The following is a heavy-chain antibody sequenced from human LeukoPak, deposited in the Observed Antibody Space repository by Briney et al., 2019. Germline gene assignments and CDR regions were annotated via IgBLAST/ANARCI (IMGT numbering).Heavy chain of an antibody. CDR1: GGSISSSSYY. CDR2: IYYSGST. Sequence: SETLSLTCTVSGGSISSSSYYWGWIRQPPGKGLEWIGSIYYSGSTYYNPSLKSRFTISVDTSKNQFSLKLSSVTAADTAVYYCARLTTDYVWGSYRSGDDAFDIWGQGTMVTASS. V-gene: IGHV4-39*01. CDR3: ARLTTDYVWGSYRSGDDAFDI. J-gene: IGHJ3*02. D-gene: IGHD3-16*02.